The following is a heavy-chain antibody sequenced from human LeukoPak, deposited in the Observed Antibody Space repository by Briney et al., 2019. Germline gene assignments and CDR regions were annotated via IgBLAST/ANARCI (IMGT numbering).Heavy chain of an antibody. V-gene: IGHV4-31*03. Sequence: SETLSLTCTVSGYSISSGYYWSWIRQHPGKGLEWIGYIYDSGSTYYNPSLKSRVSISVDTSKNQFSLKLSSVTAADTAVYYCAREIGDRSGSRYFDYWGQGTLVTVSS. J-gene: IGHJ4*02. CDR1: GYSISSGYY. D-gene: IGHD3-22*01. CDR2: IYDSGST. CDR3: AREIGDRSGSRYFDY.